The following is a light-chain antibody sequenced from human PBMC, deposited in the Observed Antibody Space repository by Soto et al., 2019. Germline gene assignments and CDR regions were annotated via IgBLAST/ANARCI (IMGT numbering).Light chain of an antibody. Sequence: DIQMTQSPSTLSASVGDRVTITCRASQSISIWLAWYQQKPGKAPKLLIYKASSLESGVPSRFSGSGSGTEFTLTISSLQSDDFATYYCQQYNSWPLTFGGGTNVEIK. J-gene: IGKJ4*01. V-gene: IGKV1-5*03. CDR2: KAS. CDR3: QQYNSWPLT. CDR1: QSISIW.